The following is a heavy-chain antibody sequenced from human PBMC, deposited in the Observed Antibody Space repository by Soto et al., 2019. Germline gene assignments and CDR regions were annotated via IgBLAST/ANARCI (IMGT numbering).Heavy chain of an antibody. Sequence: GASVKVSCKASGYTFTSYAMHWVRQAPGQRLERMGWINAGNGNTKYSQKFQGRVTITRDTSASTAYMELSSLRSEDTAVYYCARAYSSGWNYYYYYGMDVWGQGTTVTVSS. V-gene: IGHV1-3*01. CDR2: INAGNGNT. D-gene: IGHD6-19*01. J-gene: IGHJ6*02. CDR3: ARAYSSGWNYYYYYGMDV. CDR1: GYTFTSYA.